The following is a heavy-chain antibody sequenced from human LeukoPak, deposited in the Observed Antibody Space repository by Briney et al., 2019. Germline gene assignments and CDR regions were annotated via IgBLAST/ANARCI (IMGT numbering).Heavy chain of an antibody. CDR1: GFTFSSYE. D-gene: IGHD3-3*01. V-gene: IGHV3-48*03. J-gene: IGHJ4*02. CDR2: ISSSGSTI. Sequence: GGSLRLSCAASGFTFSSYEMNWVRQAPGKGLEWVSYISSSGSTIYYADSVKGRFTISRDNAKNSLFLQMNSLRAEDTAVYYCARVRYYAFWSSYSVDYCGQGTLVTVSS. CDR3: ARVRYYAFWSSYSVDY.